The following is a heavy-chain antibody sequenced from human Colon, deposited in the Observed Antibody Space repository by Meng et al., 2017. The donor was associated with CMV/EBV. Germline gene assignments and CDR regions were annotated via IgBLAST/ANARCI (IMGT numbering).Heavy chain of an antibody. V-gene: IGHV3-30*02. CDR2: IRYDGSNE. D-gene: IGHD3-3*01. CDR3: AKNLALFGVATNTGMDV. J-gene: IGHJ6*02. CDR1: GFAFSTYD. Sequence: GESLKISCATSGFAFSTYDMSWVRQAPGKGLEWVAFIRYDGSNEYYADSVKGRFTISRDNSKNTLHLQMSSLRAEDTAVYYCAKNLALFGVATNTGMDVWGQGTTVTVSS.